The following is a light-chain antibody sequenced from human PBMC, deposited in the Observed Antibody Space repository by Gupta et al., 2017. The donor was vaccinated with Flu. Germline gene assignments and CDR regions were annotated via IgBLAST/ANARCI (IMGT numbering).Light chain of an antibody. V-gene: IGKV3-15*01. CDR2: GAS. Sequence: TGSPATLSVSPGERATLSCRASQSVSSNLAWYQQKPGQAPRLLIYGASTSVTGIPARFSGSGSGTEFTLTISSRQSEDFAVYYCQQKNNWPQYSFGQGTKVEIK. CDR3: QQKNNWPQYS. J-gene: IGKJ2*03. CDR1: QSVSSN.